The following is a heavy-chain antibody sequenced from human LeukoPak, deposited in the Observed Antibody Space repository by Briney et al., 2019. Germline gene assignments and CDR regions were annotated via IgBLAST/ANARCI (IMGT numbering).Heavy chain of an antibody. CDR2: ISGSGGST. V-gene: IGHV3-23*01. CDR3: AKDQQKPNPVTAPDY. D-gene: IGHD2-21*02. Sequence: GGSLRLSCAASGFTFSTYAMSWVRQAPGKGLEWVSAISGSGGSTYYADSVKGRFTISRDNSKNTLYLQMSSLRAEDTAVYYCAKDQQKPNPVTAPDYWGQGTLVTVSS. CDR1: GFTFSTYA. J-gene: IGHJ4*02.